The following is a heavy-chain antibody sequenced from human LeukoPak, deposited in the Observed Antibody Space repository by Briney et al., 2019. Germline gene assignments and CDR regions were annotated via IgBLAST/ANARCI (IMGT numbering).Heavy chain of an antibody. CDR3: AKTATGYSSGRYPGWPVDC. J-gene: IGHJ4*02. CDR2: ISGSGGGT. V-gene: IGHV3-23*01. CDR1: GFTFNSYA. D-gene: IGHD6-19*01. Sequence: GGSLRLSCGASGFTFNSYAVSWVRQAPGKGLEWVSAISGSGGGTYYADSVKGRFTISRDNSKNTVYLQMNSLSTEDTAVYYCAKTATGYSSGRYPGWPVDCWGQGTLVTVSS.